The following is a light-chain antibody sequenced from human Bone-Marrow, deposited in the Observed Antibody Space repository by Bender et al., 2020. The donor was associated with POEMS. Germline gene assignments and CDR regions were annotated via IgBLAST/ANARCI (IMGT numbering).Light chain of an antibody. J-gene: IGLJ3*02. V-gene: IGLV3-1*01. CDR2: EDT. Sequence: SYEMTQPPSVSVSPGQTASITCSGDKLGDKFVSWYQQKPGQSPVLVIYEDTKRPSGIPDRFSGSNSGDTATLTINGVEAGDEADYYCQVWGTTSRWVFGGGTKLTVL. CDR1: KLGDKF. CDR3: QVWGTTSRWV.